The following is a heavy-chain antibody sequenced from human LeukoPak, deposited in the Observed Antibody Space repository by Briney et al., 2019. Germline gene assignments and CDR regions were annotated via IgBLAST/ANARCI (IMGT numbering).Heavy chain of an antibody. CDR1: GYTFTGYY. D-gene: IGHD3-10*01. CDR2: INPNSGGT. J-gene: IGHJ4*02. V-gene: IGHV1-2*02. Sequence: GASVKVSCKASGYTFTGYYMHWVRQAPGQGLEWMGWINPNSGGTNYAQKSQGRVTMTRDTSISTAYMELSRLRSDDTAVYYCARGPLITMVRGVITPSSSYWGQGTLVTVSS. CDR3: ARGPLITMVRGVITPSSSY.